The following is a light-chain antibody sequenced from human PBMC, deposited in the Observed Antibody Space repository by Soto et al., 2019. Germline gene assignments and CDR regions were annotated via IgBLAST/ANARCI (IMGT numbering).Light chain of an antibody. CDR2: LTS. CDR3: QQRSNWPT. CDR1: QAVNTR. V-gene: IGKV3D-11*01. J-gene: IGKJ5*01. Sequence: EIVLTQSPATLSSFPGDRVTLSCRASQAVNTRLAWYQHKPGQAPRLLIYLTSNRAAGIPARFSGSGYGTDFTLTISSLEPEDFAVYYCQQRSNWPTFGQGTRLEIK.